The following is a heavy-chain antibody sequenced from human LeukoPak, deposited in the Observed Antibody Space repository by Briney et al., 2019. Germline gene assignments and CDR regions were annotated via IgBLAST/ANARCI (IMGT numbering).Heavy chain of an antibody. CDR1: GFTFSIYS. CDR2: ISSSSSYI. V-gene: IGHV3-21*01. CDR3: AKHSMDYGDYVGEDY. Sequence: PGGSLRLSCAASGFTFSIYSMNWVRQAPGKGLEWVSSISSSSSYIYYADSVKGRFTISRDNAKNSLYLQMNSLRAEDTAVYYCAKHSMDYGDYVGEDYWGQGTLVTVSS. D-gene: IGHD4-17*01. J-gene: IGHJ4*02.